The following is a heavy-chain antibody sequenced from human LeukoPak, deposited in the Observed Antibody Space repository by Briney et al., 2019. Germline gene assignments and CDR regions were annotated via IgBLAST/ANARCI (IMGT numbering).Heavy chain of an antibody. CDR3: ASKNSSGWSDY. Sequence: SETLSLTCTVSGGSFSSSSYYWGWIRQPPGKGLEWIGEINHSGSTNYNPSLKSRVTISVDTSKNQFSLKLSSVTAADTAVYYCASKNSSGWSDYWGQGTLVTVSS. CDR2: INHSGST. CDR1: GGSFSSSSYY. J-gene: IGHJ4*02. D-gene: IGHD6-19*01. V-gene: IGHV4-39*07.